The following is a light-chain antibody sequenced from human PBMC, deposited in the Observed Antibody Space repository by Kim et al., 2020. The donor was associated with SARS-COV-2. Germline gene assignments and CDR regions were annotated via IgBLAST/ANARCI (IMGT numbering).Light chain of an antibody. V-gene: IGKV2-24*01. CDR3: MQATQYTHS. J-gene: IGKJ2*03. CDR2: KTY. Sequence: QPASISCRSSQSLVHRDGNTYLSWLQQRPGQPPRLLIYKTYKRFSGVSDRFSGSGAGTDFTLKISRVEAEDVGIYYCMQATQYTHSFGQGTKLEI. CDR1: QSLVHRDGNTY.